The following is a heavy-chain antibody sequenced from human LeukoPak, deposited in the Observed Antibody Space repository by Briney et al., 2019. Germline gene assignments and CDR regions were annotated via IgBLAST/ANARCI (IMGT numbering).Heavy chain of an antibody. CDR3: ARGPAGDTRDY. D-gene: IGHD3-10*01. J-gene: IGHJ4*02. Sequence: PSETPSLTCTVYGGSFSGFYWSWIRQPPGKGLEWIGEINHSGSTNYNPSLKSRVTISVDTSKNQFSLKLSSVTAADTAVYYCARGPAGDTRDYWGQGTLVTVSS. CDR2: INHSGST. V-gene: IGHV4-34*01. CDR1: GGSFSGFY.